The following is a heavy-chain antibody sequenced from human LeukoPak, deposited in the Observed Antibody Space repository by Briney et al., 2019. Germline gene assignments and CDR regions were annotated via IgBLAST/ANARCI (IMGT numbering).Heavy chain of an antibody. CDR3: ARGDECIAARPSDY. Sequence: PGGSLRLSCAASGFTFSSYSMNSVRQAPGKGLEWVSSISSSSYIYYADSVKGRFTISRDNAKNSLYLQMNSLRAEDTAVYYCARGDECIAARPSDYWGQGTLVTVSS. CDR1: GFTFSSYS. V-gene: IGHV3-21*01. D-gene: IGHD6-6*01. CDR2: ISSSSYI. J-gene: IGHJ4*02.